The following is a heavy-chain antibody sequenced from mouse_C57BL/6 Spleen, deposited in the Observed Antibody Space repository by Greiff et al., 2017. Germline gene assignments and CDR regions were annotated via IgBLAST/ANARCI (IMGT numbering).Heavy chain of an antibody. Sequence: EVKLEESGPGLVKPSQSLSLTCSVTGYSITSGYYWNWIRQFPGKKQEWMGYISYDGSNNYNPSLKNRISITRDTSKNQLFLKLNSVTTEDTATYYCARGYYGDYWGQGTTLTVSS. J-gene: IGHJ2*01. CDR1: GYSITSGYY. D-gene: IGHD2-1*01. V-gene: IGHV3-6*01. CDR3: ARGYYGDY. CDR2: ISYDGSN.